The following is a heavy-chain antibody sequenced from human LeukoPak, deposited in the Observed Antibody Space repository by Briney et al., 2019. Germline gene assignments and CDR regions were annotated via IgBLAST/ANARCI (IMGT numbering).Heavy chain of an antibody. Sequence: GESLKISCKGSGYSFTTYWIGWVRQMPGKGLEWMGIIYPGDSDTRYSPSFQGQVTISADKSISTAYLQWSSLKASDTAMYYCARDPTGQPLGDHPFRGGDSSGYVDYWGQGTLVTVSS. CDR2: IYPGDSDT. J-gene: IGHJ4*02. CDR1: GYSFTTYW. D-gene: IGHD3-22*01. CDR3: ARDPTGQPLGDHPFRGGDSSGYVDY. V-gene: IGHV5-51*01.